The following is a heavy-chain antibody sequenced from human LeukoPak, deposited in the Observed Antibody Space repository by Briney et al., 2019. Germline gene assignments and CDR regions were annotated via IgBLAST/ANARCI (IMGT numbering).Heavy chain of an antibody. CDR3: ARDGYSYGHNPYNWFDP. CDR2: IYYSGST. J-gene: IGHJ5*02. CDR1: GGSISSSSYY. V-gene: IGHV4-39*07. Sequence: PSETLSLTCTVSGGSISSSSYYWGWIRQPPGKGLEWIGSIYYSGSTYYNPSLKSRVTISVDTSKNQFSLKLSSVTAADTAVYYCARDGYSYGHNPYNWFDPWGQGTLVTVSS. D-gene: IGHD5-18*01.